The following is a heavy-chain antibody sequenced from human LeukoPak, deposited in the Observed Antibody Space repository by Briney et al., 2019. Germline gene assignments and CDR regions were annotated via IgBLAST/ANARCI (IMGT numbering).Heavy chain of an antibody. CDR1: GFTFTSFW. CDR2: INEDGSEK. D-gene: IGHD3-10*01. J-gene: IGHJ4*02. CDR3: LSGSGH. V-gene: IGHV3-7*01. Sequence: GGSLRLSCAASGFTFTSFWMTWVRQAPGKGLEWVANINEDGSEKYYVDSVKGRFNISRDNAKNSLYLQMNILRAEDTAVFYCLSGSGHCGQGSLVTVSS.